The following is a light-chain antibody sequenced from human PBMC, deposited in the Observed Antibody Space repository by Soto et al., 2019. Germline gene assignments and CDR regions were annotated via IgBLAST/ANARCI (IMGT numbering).Light chain of an antibody. J-gene: IGKJ1*01. CDR1: QSLGSDY. CDR3: QLYGTSRA. CDR2: GVS. V-gene: IGKV3-20*01. Sequence: ETVLTQSPGTLSLSPGERATLSCRASQSLGSDYLAWYQQKPGQAPRLLIYGVSSRATDIPDRFSGSGSGTDFPLTISRLEQEDFAMYYCQLYGTSRAFGQGTKVQI.